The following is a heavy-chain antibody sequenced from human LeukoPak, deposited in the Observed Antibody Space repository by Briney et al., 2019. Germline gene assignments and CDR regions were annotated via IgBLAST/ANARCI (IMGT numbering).Heavy chain of an antibody. J-gene: IGHJ4*02. V-gene: IGHV4-39*02. CDR2: IYYSGST. Sequence: SETLSLTCTVSGGPISSSSYYWGWIRQPPGEGLEWIGSIYYSGSTYYNPSLKSRVTISVDTSKNQFSLKLSSVTAADTAVYYCARESYLTMATVPFDYWGQGTLVTVSS. CDR1: GGPISSSSYY. CDR3: ARESYLTMATVPFDY. D-gene: IGHD5-24*01.